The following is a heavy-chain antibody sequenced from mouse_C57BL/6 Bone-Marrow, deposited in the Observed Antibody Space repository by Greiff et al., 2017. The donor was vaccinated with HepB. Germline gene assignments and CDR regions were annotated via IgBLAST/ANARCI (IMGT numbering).Heavy chain of an antibody. J-gene: IGHJ4*01. V-gene: IGHV1-59*01. Sequence: QVQLQQPGAELVRPGTSVKLSCKASGYTFTSYWMHWVKQRPGQGLEWIGVIDPSDSYTNYNQKFKGKATLTVDTSSSTAYMQLSSLTSEDSAVYYCARRGLRLYAMDYWGQGTSVTVSS. CDR1: GYTFTSYW. D-gene: IGHD1-2*01. CDR2: IDPSDSYT. CDR3: ARRGLRLYAMDY.